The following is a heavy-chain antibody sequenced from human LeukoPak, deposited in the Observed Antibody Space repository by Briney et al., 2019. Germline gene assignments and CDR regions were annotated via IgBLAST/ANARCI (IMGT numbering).Heavy chain of an antibody. D-gene: IGHD5-18*01. V-gene: IGHV3-21*01. J-gene: IGHJ4*02. CDR3: ARDGGYSYGFVGY. CDR1: GFTFSSYS. CDR2: ISSSSSYI. Sequence: KSGGSLRLSCAASGFTFSSYSMNWVRQAPGKGLEWVSSISSSSSYIYYADSVKGRFTISRDNAKNSLYLQMNSLRAEDTAVYYCARDGGYSYGFVGYWGQGTLVTVSS.